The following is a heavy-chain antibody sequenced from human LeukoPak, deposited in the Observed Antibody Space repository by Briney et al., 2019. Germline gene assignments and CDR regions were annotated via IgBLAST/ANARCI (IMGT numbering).Heavy chain of an antibody. J-gene: IGHJ4*02. CDR3: ARDRRRNYYDY. CDR1: GGTFSSYA. Sequence: AASVKVSCKASGGTFSSYAISWVRQAPGQGLEWMGGIIPIFGTANYAQKFQGRVTITADESTSTAYMELSSLRSEDTAVYYCARDRRRNYYDYWGQGTLVTVSS. V-gene: IGHV1-69*13. CDR2: IIPIFGTA.